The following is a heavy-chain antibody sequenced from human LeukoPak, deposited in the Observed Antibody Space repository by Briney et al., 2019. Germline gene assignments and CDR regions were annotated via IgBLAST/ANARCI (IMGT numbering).Heavy chain of an antibody. CDR1: GGSFSAYY. Sequence: PSETLSLTCAVYGGSFSAYYWSWLRQPPGKGLEWIGEISHSGSTTNYNPSLKNRVTISVDTSKNQFSLRLSSVTAADTSVYYCAPVALATSWFDPWGQGTLVTVSS. J-gene: IGHJ5*02. D-gene: IGHD6-19*01. V-gene: IGHV4-34*01. CDR3: APVALATSWFDP. CDR2: ISHSGSTT.